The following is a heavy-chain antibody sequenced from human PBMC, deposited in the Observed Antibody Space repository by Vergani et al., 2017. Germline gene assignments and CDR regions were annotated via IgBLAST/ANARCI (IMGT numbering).Heavy chain of an antibody. CDR3: ARGTGIWFGTRDY. D-gene: IGHD3-10*01. Sequence: EVQLLESGGGLVQPGGSLRLSCAASGFTFSSYAMSWVRQAPGKGLEWVSAISGSGGSTYYADSVKGRFTISRDNSKNTLYLQMNSLRAEDTAVYYCARGTGIWFGTRDYGGQGTLVTVSS. V-gene: IGHV3-23*01. CDR2: ISGSGGST. CDR1: GFTFSSYA. J-gene: IGHJ4*02.